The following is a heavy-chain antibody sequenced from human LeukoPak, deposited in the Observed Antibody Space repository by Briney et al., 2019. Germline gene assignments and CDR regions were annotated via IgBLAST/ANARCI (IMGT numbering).Heavy chain of an antibody. Sequence: SETLSLTCTAPGGSISKYYWSWIRQPADKGLEWIGRIHTSGTTHYNPSLKSRVTLSVDTSTNQFSLRLTSVTATDTAVYYCARLHLPAHEGAFDIWGRGTMDTVSS. J-gene: IGHJ3*02. CDR2: IHTSGTT. V-gene: IGHV4-4*07. CDR1: GGSISKYY. D-gene: IGHD1-14*01. CDR3: ARLHLPAHEGAFDI.